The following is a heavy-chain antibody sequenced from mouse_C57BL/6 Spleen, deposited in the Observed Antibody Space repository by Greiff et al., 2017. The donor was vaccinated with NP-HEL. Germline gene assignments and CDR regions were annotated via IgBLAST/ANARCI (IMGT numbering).Heavy chain of an antibody. CDR1: GYTFTDYE. J-gene: IGHJ3*01. Sequence: QVQLQQSGAELVRPGASVTLSCKASGYTFTDYEMHWVKQTPVHGLEWIGAIDPETGGTAYNQKFKGKAILTADKSSSTAYMELRSLTSEDSAVYYCTIDSSERFFAYWGQGTLVTVSA. D-gene: IGHD3-2*02. CDR2: IDPETGGT. V-gene: IGHV1-15*01. CDR3: TIDSSERFFAY.